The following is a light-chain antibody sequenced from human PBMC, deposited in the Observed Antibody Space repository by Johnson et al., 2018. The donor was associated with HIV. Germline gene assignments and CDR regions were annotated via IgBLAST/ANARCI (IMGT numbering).Light chain of an antibody. V-gene: IGLV1-51*02. CDR1: TSNIGDHS. J-gene: IGLJ1*01. CDR2: DND. Sequence: QSVLTQPPSVSAAPGRWVTVSCSGTTSNIGDHSVSWFQHLPGAAPKLLIYDNDRRPSGVPDRFSGSKSAASATLDITGLQSGDEGDYYCATWAASLSSNVFVPGTKVTVL. CDR3: ATWAASLSSNV.